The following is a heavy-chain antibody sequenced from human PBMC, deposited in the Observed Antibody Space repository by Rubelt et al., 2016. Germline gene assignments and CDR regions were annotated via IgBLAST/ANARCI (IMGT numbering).Heavy chain of an antibody. CDR3: ARRGTDCSSSSCYNWFDP. J-gene: IGHJ5*02. CDR2: ISYSGST. CDR1: GGSISGYY. V-gene: IGHV4-59*01. Sequence: QVQLQESGPGLVKASETLSLTCTLSGGSISGYYWHWIRQPPGKGLEWIGYISYSGSTNYNPSLKSRVTISVDTSKNQFPRKLSAGTAVDTAVYYCARRGTDCSSSSCYNWFDPWGQGTLVTVSS. D-gene: IGHD2-2*01.